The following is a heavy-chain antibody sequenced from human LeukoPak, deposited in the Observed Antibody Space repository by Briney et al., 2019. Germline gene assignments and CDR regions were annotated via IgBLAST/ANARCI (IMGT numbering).Heavy chain of an antibody. D-gene: IGHD1-26*01. Sequence: SETLSLTCTVSRGSISSNGYYWGWIRQPPGKGLEWIGSFYYTGSTFYSPSLKSRTTISVDTSKNQFSLKLSSVTAADTAVYYCARRSGTYHAFDIWGQGTMVTVSS. J-gene: IGHJ3*02. V-gene: IGHV4-39*01. CDR2: FYYTGST. CDR1: RGSISSNGYY. CDR3: ARRSGTYHAFDI.